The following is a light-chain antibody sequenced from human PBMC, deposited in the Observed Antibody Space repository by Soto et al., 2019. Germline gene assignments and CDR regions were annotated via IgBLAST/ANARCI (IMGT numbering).Light chain of an antibody. J-gene: IGKJ4*02. CDR3: QQYGSSPLLT. V-gene: IGKV3-20*01. Sequence: EMVWTQSPGTLSLSPGERATLSCRASQSVSSSYVAWYQQKPGQAPRLLIYGASRRATGIPDRLSGSGSGPDFALTIRRLEPEDFAVYYCQQYGSSPLLTFGGGTKVEIK. CDR2: GAS. CDR1: QSVSSSY.